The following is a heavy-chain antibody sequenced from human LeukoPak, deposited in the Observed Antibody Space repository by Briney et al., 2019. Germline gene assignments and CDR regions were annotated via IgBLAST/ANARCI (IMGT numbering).Heavy chain of an antibody. Sequence: RSSETLSLTCTVSGVSISSRSYYWGWIRQPPGKGLEWIGKISDSGNTNYNPSLKSRVTISVDTSKNQFSLKLSSVTAADTAVYYCAKGRAQCINGVCYNYGMDVWGQGTTVTVSS. CDR1: GVSISSRSYY. V-gene: IGHV4-39*07. CDR2: ISDSGNT. CDR3: AKGRAQCINGVCYNYGMDV. J-gene: IGHJ6*02. D-gene: IGHD2-8*01.